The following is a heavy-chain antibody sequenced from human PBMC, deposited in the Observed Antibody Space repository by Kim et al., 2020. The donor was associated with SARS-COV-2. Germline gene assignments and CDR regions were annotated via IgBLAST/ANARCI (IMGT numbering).Heavy chain of an antibody. CDR2: GATT. D-gene: IGHD5-12*01. J-gene: IGHJ4*02. V-gene: IGHV3-23*01. Sequence: GATTYYPGPVKGRFTISRDNSKNTLYLQMNNLRAEDTAVYFCAKSGQLDYWGQGTLVTVSS. CDR3: AKSGQLDY.